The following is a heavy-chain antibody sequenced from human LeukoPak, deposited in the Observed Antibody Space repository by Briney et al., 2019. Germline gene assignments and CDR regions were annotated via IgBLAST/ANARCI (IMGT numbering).Heavy chain of an antibody. V-gene: IGHV3-23*01. CDR1: GFTFSSYA. Sequence: PGGSLRLSCAASGFTFSSYAMSWVRQAPGKGRAWVSAVSGSGGSTYYADSVKGRFTISRDNSKNTLYLQMNSLRAEDTAVYYCANEPNDYSSSFYYYYYMDVLGKGTTVTVSS. CDR3: ANEPNDYSSSFYYYYYMDV. D-gene: IGHD6-6*01. CDR2: VSGSGGST. J-gene: IGHJ6*03.